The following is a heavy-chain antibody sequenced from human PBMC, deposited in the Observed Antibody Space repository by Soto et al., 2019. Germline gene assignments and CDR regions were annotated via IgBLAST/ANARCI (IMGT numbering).Heavy chain of an antibody. CDR2: IIPIFGTA. D-gene: IGHD2-15*01. Sequence: QVQLVQSGAEVEKPGSSVKVSCKASGGTFSSYAISWVRQAPGQGLEWMGGIIPIFGTANYAQKFQGRVTITADESTSTAYMELSSLRSEDTAVYYCARVGEEYCSGGSCYSCDYWGQGTLVTVSS. CDR3: ARVGEEYCSGGSCYSCDY. J-gene: IGHJ4*02. V-gene: IGHV1-69*01. CDR1: GGTFSSYA.